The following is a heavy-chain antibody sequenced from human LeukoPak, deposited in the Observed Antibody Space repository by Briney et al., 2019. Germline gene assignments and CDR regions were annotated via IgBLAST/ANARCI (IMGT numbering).Heavy chain of an antibody. CDR2: VYSSATT. D-gene: IGHD3-22*01. Sequence: SETLSLTCTVSGDSISGDSINFYYWSWIRQPAGKGLEWIGHVYSSATTNYNPSLKSRVTMSVDTSKNQFSLKLTSVTAADTAVYYCAREKYYYDSTGLDLWGRGTLVTVSS. CDR3: AREKYYYDSTGLDL. CDR1: GDSISGDSINFYY. V-gene: IGHV4-4*07. J-gene: IGHJ2*01.